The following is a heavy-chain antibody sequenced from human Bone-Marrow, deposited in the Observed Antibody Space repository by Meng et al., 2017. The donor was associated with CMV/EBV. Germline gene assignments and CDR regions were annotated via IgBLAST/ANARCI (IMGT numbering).Heavy chain of an antibody. D-gene: IGHD2-2*01. CDR3: ARVRYCSSTSCYPGYFQH. J-gene: IGHJ1*01. CDR1: ISSGDYY. CDR2: IYYSGST. Sequence: ISSGDYYWSGIRQPPGKGLEWIGYIYYSGSTYYNPSLKSRVTISVDTSKNQFSLKLSSVTAADTAVYYCARVRYCSSTSCYPGYFQHWGQGTLVTVSS. V-gene: IGHV4-30-4*08.